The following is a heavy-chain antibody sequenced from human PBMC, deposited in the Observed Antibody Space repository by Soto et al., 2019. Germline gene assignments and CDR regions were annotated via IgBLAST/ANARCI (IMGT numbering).Heavy chain of an antibody. CDR1: GYSFTSYW. J-gene: IGHJ6*02. Sequence: PGESLKISCKGSGYSFTSYWIGWVRQMPGKGLEWMGIIYPGDSDTRYSPSFQGQVTISDDKSISTAYLQWSSLKASDTAMYYCARQSDGYLPFGYGMDVWGQGTTVTVSS. V-gene: IGHV5-51*01. CDR2: IYPGDSDT. D-gene: IGHD2-15*01. CDR3: ARQSDGYLPFGYGMDV.